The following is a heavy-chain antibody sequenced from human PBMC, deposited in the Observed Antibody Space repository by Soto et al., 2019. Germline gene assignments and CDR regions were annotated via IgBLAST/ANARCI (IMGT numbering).Heavy chain of an antibody. Sequence: QVQLQQWGAGLLKPSETLSLTCAVYGGSFSGYYWSWIRQPPGKGLEWIGEINHSGSTNYNPSLKSRVTTSGDTSKNQFSRKLSAVTAADTAVYYCARGRPYFDWLQKSGYMDVWGKGTTVTVSS. CDR1: GGSFSGYY. CDR2: INHSGST. J-gene: IGHJ6*03. CDR3: ARGRPYFDWLQKSGYMDV. V-gene: IGHV4-34*01. D-gene: IGHD3-9*01.